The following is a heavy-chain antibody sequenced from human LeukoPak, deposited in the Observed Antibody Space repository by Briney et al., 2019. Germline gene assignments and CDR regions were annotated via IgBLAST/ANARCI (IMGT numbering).Heavy chain of an antibody. CDR2: ISSSSSYI. Sequence: GGSLRLSCAASGFTFSSYSMNWVRQAPGKGLEWVSSISSSSSYIYYADSVKGRFTISRDNAKNSLYLQMNSLRAEDTAVYYCARFRKAAAVDIFDYWGQGTLVTVSS. CDR1: GFTFSSYS. V-gene: IGHV3-21*01. J-gene: IGHJ4*02. D-gene: IGHD6-13*01. CDR3: ARFRKAAAVDIFDY.